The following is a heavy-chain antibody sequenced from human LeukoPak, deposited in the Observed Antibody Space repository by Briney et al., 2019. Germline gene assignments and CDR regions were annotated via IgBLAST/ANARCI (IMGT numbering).Heavy chain of an antibody. Sequence: PGGSLRLSCAASGFTFSNYAMSWVRQAPGRGLEWVSGISGNGGTTNYADSVKGRFTISRDYSKNTLYLQMNSLRAEDTAVYYCAKGPSGSYYFDYWGQGTLVTVSS. V-gene: IGHV3-23*01. CDR1: GFTFSNYA. CDR2: ISGNGGTT. J-gene: IGHJ4*02. CDR3: AKGPSGSYYFDY. D-gene: IGHD1-26*01.